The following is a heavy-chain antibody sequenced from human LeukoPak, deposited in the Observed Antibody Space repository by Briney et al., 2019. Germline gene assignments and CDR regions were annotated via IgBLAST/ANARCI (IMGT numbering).Heavy chain of an antibody. CDR1: GFTVSSNY. D-gene: IGHD3-3*01. J-gene: IGHJ4*02. CDR2: IYSGGST. V-gene: IGHV3-53*01. CDR3: ARGSPGGLRFLEWSGYYFDY. Sequence: GSLRLSCAASGFTVSSNYMSWVRQAPGKGLEWVSVIYSGGSTYYADSVKGRFTISRDNSKNTLYLQMNSLRAEDTAVYYCARGSPGGLRFLEWSGYYFDYWGQGTPVTLSS.